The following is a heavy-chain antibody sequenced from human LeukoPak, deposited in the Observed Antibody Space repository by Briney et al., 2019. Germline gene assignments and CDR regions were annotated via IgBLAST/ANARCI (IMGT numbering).Heavy chain of an antibody. CDR1: GFTFSGSA. D-gene: IGHD3-10*01. Sequence: PGGSLRLSCAASGFTFSGSAMHWVRQASGKGLEWVGRIRSKASSYGSTYAASGKGRFTISRDDSKNTAYLQMNSLKTEDTAVYYCTRQEIYGSGSSFDYWGQGTLVTVSS. V-gene: IGHV3-73*01. J-gene: IGHJ4*02. CDR3: TRQEIYGSGSSFDY. CDR2: IRSKASSYGS.